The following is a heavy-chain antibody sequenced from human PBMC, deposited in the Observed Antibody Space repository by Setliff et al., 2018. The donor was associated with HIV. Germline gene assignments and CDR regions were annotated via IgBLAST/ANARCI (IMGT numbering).Heavy chain of an antibody. CDR1: GYSISIGYY. CDR3: ARYTSKVDWFDP. D-gene: IGHD2-2*02. J-gene: IGHJ5*02. V-gene: IGHV4-38-2*01. Sequence: PSETLSLTCAVSGYSISIGYYWGWIRQPPGKGLEWIAIIHYNGRTYYDPSLKSRVTIFVDTSKTQFYLKLRSVTASDTAVYYCARYTSKVDWFDPWGQGTLVTVSS. CDR2: IHYNGRT.